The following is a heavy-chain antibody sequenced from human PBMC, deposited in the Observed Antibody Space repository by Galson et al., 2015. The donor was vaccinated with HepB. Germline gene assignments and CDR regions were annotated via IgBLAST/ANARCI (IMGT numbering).Heavy chain of an antibody. CDR3: ARDGSRYCSSTSCYPWFDP. CDR1: GYTFTGYY. D-gene: IGHD2-2*01. CDR2: INPNSGGT. Sequence: SVKVSCKASGYTFTGYYMHWVRQAPGQGLEWMGWINPNSGGTNYAQKFQGRVTMTRDTSISTAYMELSRLRSDDTAVYYCARDGSRYCSSTSCYPWFDPWGQGTLVTVSS. V-gene: IGHV1-2*02. J-gene: IGHJ5*02.